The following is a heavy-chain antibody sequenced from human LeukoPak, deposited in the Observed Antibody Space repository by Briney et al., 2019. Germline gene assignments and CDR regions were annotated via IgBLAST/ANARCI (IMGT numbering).Heavy chain of an antibody. Sequence: GGSLRLSCASSGFTFSSYGMLWVRPAPGKGLVWGAVILYDGSNKYYADSEKGRITISRDNSTNTLYMQMNSLRAEDTAVYYCAKDLDDSVWGSRTDMIDYWGQGTLVTVSS. V-gene: IGHV3-33*06. CDR3: AKDLDDSVWGSRTDMIDY. CDR1: GFTFSSYG. D-gene: IGHD3-16*01. CDR2: ILYDGSNK. J-gene: IGHJ4*02.